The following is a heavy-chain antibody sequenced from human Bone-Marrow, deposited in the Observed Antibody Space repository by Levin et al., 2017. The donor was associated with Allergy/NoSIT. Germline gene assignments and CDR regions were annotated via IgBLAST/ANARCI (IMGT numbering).Heavy chain of an antibody. V-gene: IGHV3-74*01. D-gene: IGHD6-13*01. J-gene: IGHJ4*02. Sequence: GGSLRLSCAASGFTFNSDWMHWVRQAPGKGLVWVSRISADGRVTTYADYVKGRFTISRDNAKNTLYLQMNSLRAEETAVYYCARVTRAAAGIDSWGQGTLVTVSS. CDR2: ISADGRVT. CDR1: GFTFNSDW. CDR3: ARVTRAAAGIDS.